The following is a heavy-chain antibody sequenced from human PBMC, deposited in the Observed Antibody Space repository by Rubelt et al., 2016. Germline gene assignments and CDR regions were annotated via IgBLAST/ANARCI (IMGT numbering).Heavy chain of an antibody. V-gene: IGHV1-46*01. CDR3: ARDPLPVRGVIMTPTH. D-gene: IGHD3-10*01. CDR1: GYTFTSYY. CDR2: INPSGGST. Sequence: QVQLVQSGAEVKKPGASVKVSCKASGYTFTSYYMHWVRQAPGQGLEWMGIINPSGGSTSYAQKFQGRVTMTRDTSTSTVYMELSSLRSEDTAVYYCARDPLPVRGVIMTPTHWGQGTLVTVSS. J-gene: IGHJ4*02.